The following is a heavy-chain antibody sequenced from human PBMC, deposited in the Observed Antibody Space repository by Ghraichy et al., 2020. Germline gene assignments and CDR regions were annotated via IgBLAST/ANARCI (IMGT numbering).Heavy chain of an antibody. CDR1: GYTFTSYA. CDR3: ARDSGINWKYGGPSDY. CDR2: INAGNGNT. V-gene: IGHV1-3*01. J-gene: IGHJ4*02. D-gene: IGHD1-7*01. Sequence: ASVKVSCKASGYTFTSYAMHWVRQAPGQRLEWMGWINAGNGNTKYSQKFQGRVTITRDTSASTAYMELSSLRSEDTAVYYCARDSGINWKYGGPSDYWGQGTLVTVSS.